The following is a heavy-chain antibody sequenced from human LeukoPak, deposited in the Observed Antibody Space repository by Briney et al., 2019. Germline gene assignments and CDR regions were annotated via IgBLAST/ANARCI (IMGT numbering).Heavy chain of an antibody. CDR3: ARGTDSSKVAY. J-gene: IGHJ4*02. CDR2: IRDSGST. V-gene: IGHV4-59*02. D-gene: IGHD3-22*01. Sequence: SETLSLTCTVSAVSVNNDQYWTWIRQPPGKGLQCVGCIRDSGSTHYNPSLESRVTISLVTPMNQFSLRLSSVTAADTAVYYCARGTDSSKVAYWGQGTLVTVSS. CDR1: AVSVNNDQY.